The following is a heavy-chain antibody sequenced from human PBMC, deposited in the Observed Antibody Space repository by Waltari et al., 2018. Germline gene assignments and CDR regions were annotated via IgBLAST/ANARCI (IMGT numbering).Heavy chain of an antibody. CDR1: GYTVTGYH. D-gene: IGHD6-19*01. CDR2: INPNSGGT. J-gene: IGHJ5*02. CDR3: ARDQGWYFKP. Sequence: QVQLVQPGAEVKKPGASVKVSCKGSGYTVTGYHMHRLRQAPGQGLGWMGWINPNSGGTNYAQKFQGRVTMTRDTSISTAYMELSRLRSDDTAVYYCARDQGWYFKPWGQGTLVTVSS. V-gene: IGHV1-2*02.